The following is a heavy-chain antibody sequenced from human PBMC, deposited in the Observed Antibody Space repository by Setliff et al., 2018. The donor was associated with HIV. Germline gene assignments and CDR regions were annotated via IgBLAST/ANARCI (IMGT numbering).Heavy chain of an antibody. CDR2: ISAHNGHT. CDR1: GYSFTSYG. V-gene: IGHV1-18*01. CDR3: ARGVPADGYAFDI. J-gene: IGHJ3*02. Sequence: VASVKVSCKASGYSFTSYGFTWVRQAPGQGLEWMGWISAHNGHTDYAQKFQDRVTMSTDTSTTTAFVELRSLISDDTAVYYCARGVPADGYAFDIWGQGTLVTVSS. D-gene: IGHD6-13*01.